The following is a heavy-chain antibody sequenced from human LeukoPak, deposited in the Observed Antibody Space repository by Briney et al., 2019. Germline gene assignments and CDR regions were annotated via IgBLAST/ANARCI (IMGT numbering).Heavy chain of an antibody. D-gene: IGHD2-15*01. CDR2: IIPIFGTA. J-gene: IGHJ6*02. V-gene: IGHV1-69*13. CDR1: GGTFSSYA. Sequence: GASVKVSCKASGGTFSSYAISWMRQAPGQGLEWMGGIIPIFGTANYAQKFQGRVTITADESTSTAYMELSSLRSEDTAVYYCARLLGYCSGGSCYSYYYYGMDVWGQGTTVTVSS. CDR3: ARLLGYCSGGSCYSYYYYGMDV.